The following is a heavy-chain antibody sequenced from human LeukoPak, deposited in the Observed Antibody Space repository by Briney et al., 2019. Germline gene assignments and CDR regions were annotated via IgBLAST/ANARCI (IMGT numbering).Heavy chain of an antibody. CDR2: TYTTGDT. Sequence: PSETLSLTCTVPSGSIRSDHWAWIRPPVGKTLEWSGRTYTTGDTDYNLCLKSRVTISVDTSKNQFSLNFRSATTAATTFFYCTRNGYTKSWTHLDYWGQGILVSVSS. CDR1: SGSIRSDH. D-gene: IGHD3/OR15-3a*01. J-gene: IGHJ4*02. CDR3: TRNGYTKSWTHLDY. V-gene: IGHV4-4*07.